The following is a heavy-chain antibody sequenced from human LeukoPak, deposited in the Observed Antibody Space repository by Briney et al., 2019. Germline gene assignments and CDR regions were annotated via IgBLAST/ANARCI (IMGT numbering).Heavy chain of an antibody. V-gene: IGHV4-59*01. CDR1: GGSISSYY. J-gene: IGHJ3*01. CDR3: AGTLIAVVNSGACDF. CDR2: IYYSGST. D-gene: IGHD6-19*01. Sequence: SETLSLTCTVPGGSISSYYWSWIRQPPGKGLEWIGHIYYSGSTNNNPSLKSRVTISVDTSKNQFSLKLASVTAADTAVYYCAGTLIAVVNSGACDFWGQGTMVTVSS.